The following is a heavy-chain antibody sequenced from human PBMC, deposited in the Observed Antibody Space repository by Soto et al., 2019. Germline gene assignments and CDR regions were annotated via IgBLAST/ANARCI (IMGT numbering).Heavy chain of an antibody. V-gene: IGHV4-30-2*01. Sequence: PSETLSLTCAVSGGSISSGGYSWSWIRQPPGKGLEWIGYIYHSGSTYYNPSLKSRVTISVDRSKNQFSLKLSSVTAADTAVYYCARDVSRYYGMDVWGQGTTVTVSS. J-gene: IGHJ6*02. CDR3: ARDVSRYYGMDV. CDR2: IYHSGST. CDR1: GGSISSGGYS.